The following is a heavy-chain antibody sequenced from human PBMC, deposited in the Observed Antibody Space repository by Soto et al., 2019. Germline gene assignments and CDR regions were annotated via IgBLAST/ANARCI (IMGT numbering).Heavy chain of an antibody. CDR2: IWYDGSNK. J-gene: IGHJ6*02. CDR1: GFTFSSYG. Sequence: SLRLSCAASGFTFSSYGMHWVRQAPGKGLEWVAVIWYDGSNKYYADSVKGRFTISRDNSKNTLYLQMNSLRAEDTAVYYCARDAILTGMDVWGQGTTVTVSS. D-gene: IGHD3-3*01. CDR3: ARDAILTGMDV. V-gene: IGHV3-33*01.